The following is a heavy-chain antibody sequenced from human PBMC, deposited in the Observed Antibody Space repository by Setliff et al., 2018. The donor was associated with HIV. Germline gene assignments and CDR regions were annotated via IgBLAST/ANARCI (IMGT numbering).Heavy chain of an antibody. CDR2: ISQSGTT. CDR3: ARQPLYFGEPYYFDY. J-gene: IGHJ4*01. D-gene: IGHD3-10*01. Sequence: NPSETLSLTCAVYNVAISSNSYYWGWIRQPPGKGLEWIGSISQSGTTYYSPSLKNRVTISVDTSRNRFSLKLGSVSASDTANYYCARQPLYFGEPYYFDYWG. CDR1: NVAISSNSYY. V-gene: IGHV4-39*01.